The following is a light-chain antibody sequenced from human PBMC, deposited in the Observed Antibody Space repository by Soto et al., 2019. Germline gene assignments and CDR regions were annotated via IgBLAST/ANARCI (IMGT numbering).Light chain of an antibody. J-gene: IGKJ5*01. CDR1: QSVSSGY. V-gene: IGKV3D-20*02. Sequence: EIVWTQSPGTLSLSPGERATLSCRASQSVSSGYLAWYQQKPCQAPSLLIYGVSSRATGIPDRFSGSGSGTDFTLTISSLEPEDFAVYYGQQRSNWPTITFGQGTRLEIK. CDR3: QQRSNWPTIT. CDR2: GVS.